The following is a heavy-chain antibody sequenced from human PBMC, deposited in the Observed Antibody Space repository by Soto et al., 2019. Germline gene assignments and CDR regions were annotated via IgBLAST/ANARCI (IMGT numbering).Heavy chain of an antibody. D-gene: IGHD2-21*01. CDR2: ISYDGSNK. CDR3: ARSSTYSPFAMD. J-gene: IGHJ4*02. V-gene: IGHV3-30-3*01. Sequence: QVQLVESGGGVVQPGRSLRLSCAASGFTFSSYAMHWVRQAPGKGLEWVAVISYDGSNKYYADSVKGRFTISRDNSKNTLYLQMNSLRAEDTAVYYCARSSTYSPFAMDWGQGTLVTVSS. CDR1: GFTFSSYA.